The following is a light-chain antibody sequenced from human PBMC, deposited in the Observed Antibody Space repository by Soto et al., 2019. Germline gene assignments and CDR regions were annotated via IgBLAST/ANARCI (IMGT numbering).Light chain of an antibody. V-gene: IGKV3-11*01. CDR1: QSLNSY. Sequence: EIVLTQSPATLSLSPGERATLSFRASQSLNSYLAWYQQKPGQAPRLLIYDASNRATGIPARFSGSGSGTDFTLTISNLEPEDFAVYYCQQRNIWPTFGQGTRLEIK. CDR2: DAS. J-gene: IGKJ5*01. CDR3: QQRNIWPT.